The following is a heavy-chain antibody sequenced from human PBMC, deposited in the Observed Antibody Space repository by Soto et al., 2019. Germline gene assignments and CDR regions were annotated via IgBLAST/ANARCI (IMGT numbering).Heavy chain of an antibody. J-gene: IGHJ6*02. D-gene: IGHD1-26*01. CDR3: ARDLSGTGLDI. CDR2: VYSTGGT. V-gene: IGHV4-4*07. CDR1: GDSIGRFY. Sequence: QVQLHESGPGLVKPSETPSLTCNVSGDSIGRFYWSWIRQSAEKGLEWIGRVYSTGGTAYNPALQGRVTISLDRSNNHVSLEINSVTAADTAVYFCARDLSGTGLDIWGRGTRVTVSS.